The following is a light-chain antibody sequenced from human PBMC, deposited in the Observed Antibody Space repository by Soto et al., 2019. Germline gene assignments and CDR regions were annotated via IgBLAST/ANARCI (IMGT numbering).Light chain of an antibody. V-gene: IGKV3-15*01. Sequence: EIVMTQSPATLSVSPGERATLSCRASQSVSSNLAWYQQKPGQAPRLLIYGASTSATGIPARFSGSGSGTEFTLTISSLQAEDFAVYDCQQYNNWWTFGQGTKVEIK. CDR3: QQYNNWWT. CDR2: GAS. CDR1: QSVSSN. J-gene: IGKJ1*01.